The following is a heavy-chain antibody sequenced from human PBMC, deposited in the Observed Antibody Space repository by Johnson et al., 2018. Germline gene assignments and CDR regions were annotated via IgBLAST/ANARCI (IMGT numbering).Heavy chain of an antibody. CDR1: GITFSSYG. Sequence: QVQLVESGGGVVQPGRSLRLSCAASGITFSSYGMHWVRQAPGKGLEWVAVISNDGSNKKYGDSVKGRFTISRDNSKNTLYLQMNSLRAEDTAVYYCGKESGSYYIENAFDIWGQGTMVTVSS. D-gene: IGHD1-26*01. CDR2: ISNDGSNK. J-gene: IGHJ3*02. CDR3: GKESGSYYIENAFDI. V-gene: IGHV3-30*18.